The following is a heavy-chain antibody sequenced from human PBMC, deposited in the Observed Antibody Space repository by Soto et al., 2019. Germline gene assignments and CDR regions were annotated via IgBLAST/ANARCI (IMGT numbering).Heavy chain of an antibody. D-gene: IGHD1-1*01. CDR2: IRSKVNSYAT. CDR1: GFTFSGSA. V-gene: IGHV3-73*01. Sequence: EVQLVESGGGLVQPGGSLKLSCAASGFTFSGSAMHWVRQASGKGLEWVGRIRSKVNSYATAYAASVKGRFTISRDDSKNTAYLQMNSLKTEDTAVYYCKRLWNDYWGQGTLVTVSS. CDR3: KRLWNDY. J-gene: IGHJ4*02.